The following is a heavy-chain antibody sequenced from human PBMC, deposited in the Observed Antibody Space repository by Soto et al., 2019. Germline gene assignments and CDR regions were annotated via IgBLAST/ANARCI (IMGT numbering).Heavy chain of an antibody. CDR1: GYTFTSYG. CDR2: ISAYNGNT. Sequence: ASVKVSCKASGYTFTSYGISWVRQAPGQGLEWMGWISAYNGNTNYAQKLQGRVTMTTDTSTSTAYMELRSLRSDDTAVYYCARVYSDFWSSYFDYWGQGALVTVSS. V-gene: IGHV1-18*01. J-gene: IGHJ4*02. CDR3: ARVYSDFWSSYFDY. D-gene: IGHD3-3*01.